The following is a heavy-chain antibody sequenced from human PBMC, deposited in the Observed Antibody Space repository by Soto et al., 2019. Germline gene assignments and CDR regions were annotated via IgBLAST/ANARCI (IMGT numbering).Heavy chain of an antibody. CDR3: ARYMGDAEYDDSSGWPV. J-gene: IGHJ4*02. V-gene: IGHV1-18*01. CDR1: GYTFTSYG. D-gene: IGHD3-22*01. Sequence: QVQLVQSGAEVKKPGASVKVSCKASGYTFTSYGISWVRQAPGQGLEWMGWISAYNGNTNYAQKVQGRVPMTSDTSTSTAYIDLRCLRSDATAVYSCARYMGDAEYDDSSGWPVWGQGTLVTVSS. CDR2: ISAYNGNT.